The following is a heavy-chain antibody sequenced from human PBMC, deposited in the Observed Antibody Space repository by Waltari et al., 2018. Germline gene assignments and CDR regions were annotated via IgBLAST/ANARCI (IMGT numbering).Heavy chain of an antibody. J-gene: IGHJ4*02. CDR3: VRNQWKVSLFDF. CDR2: IFHSGNT. D-gene: IGHD1-1*01. Sequence: QVHLQESGPGLVQPSGTLSLTCDVSGVSLIGTNYWSWVRQPPGKGLEWIGEIFHSGNTNYNTSLKSRVTISMDTSKNQFSLTLISVTAADTAVYYCVRNQWKVSLFDFWGQGAKVSVSS. V-gene: IGHV4-4*02. CDR1: GVSLIGTNY.